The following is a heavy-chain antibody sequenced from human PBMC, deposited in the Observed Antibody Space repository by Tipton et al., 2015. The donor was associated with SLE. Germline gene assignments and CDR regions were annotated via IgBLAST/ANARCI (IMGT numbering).Heavy chain of an antibody. D-gene: IGHD6-13*01. Sequence: TLSLTCTVSGGSISSYYWSWIRQPPGKGLEWIGYIYYSGSTNYNPSLKSRVTISVDTSKNRFSLKLSPVTAADTAVYYCARGWGSWPYYFDYWGQGTLVTGSS. CDR3: ARGWGSWPYYFDY. V-gene: IGHV4-59*01. J-gene: IGHJ4*02. CDR2: IYYSGST. CDR1: GGSISSYY.